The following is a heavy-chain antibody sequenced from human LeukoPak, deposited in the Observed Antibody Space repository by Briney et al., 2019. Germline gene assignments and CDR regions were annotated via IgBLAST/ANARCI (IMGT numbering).Heavy chain of an antibody. CDR1: GGSISSGGYS. CDR3: ARVNCSGGSCYSGNWFDP. Sequence: SETLSLTCAVSGGSISSGGYSWSWIRQPPGKGLEWIGYIYHSGSTYYNPSLKSRVTISVDRSKNQFSLKLSSVTAADTAVYYCARVNCSGGSCYSGNWFDPWGQGTLVTVSS. J-gene: IGHJ5*02. V-gene: IGHV4-30-2*01. D-gene: IGHD2-15*01. CDR2: IYHSGST.